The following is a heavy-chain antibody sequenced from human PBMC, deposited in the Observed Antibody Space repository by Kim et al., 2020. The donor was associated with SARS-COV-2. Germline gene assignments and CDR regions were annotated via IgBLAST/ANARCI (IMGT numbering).Heavy chain of an antibody. V-gene: IGHV1-46*01. Sequence: ASVKVSCKASGYACTTYSIHWVRQAPGQGLECIGMINPSGGSTTYAQKFQGRATLTRDTSTSTVYMELSSLRSEDTAVYYCVRGSPEDYYDRVIFHYYGMDVWGLGTTVTVSS. CDR3: VRGSPEDYYDRVIFHYYGMDV. CDR2: INPSGGST. J-gene: IGHJ6*02. CDR1: GYACTTYS. D-gene: IGHD3-22*01.